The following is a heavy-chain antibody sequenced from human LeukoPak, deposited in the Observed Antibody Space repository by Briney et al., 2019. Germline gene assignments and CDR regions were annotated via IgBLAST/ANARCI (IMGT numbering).Heavy chain of an antibody. Sequence: GGSLRLSCVASGFTFSSYAMSWVRQAPGKGLEWVSAISGSGVTTHYADSVKGRFTISRDNSKNTLYLQMNSLRAEDTAVYYCARQSPIVLMGFDYWGQGTLVTVSS. V-gene: IGHV3-23*01. D-gene: IGHD2-8*01. CDR1: GFTFSSYA. CDR3: ARQSPIVLMGFDY. J-gene: IGHJ4*02. CDR2: ISGSGVTT.